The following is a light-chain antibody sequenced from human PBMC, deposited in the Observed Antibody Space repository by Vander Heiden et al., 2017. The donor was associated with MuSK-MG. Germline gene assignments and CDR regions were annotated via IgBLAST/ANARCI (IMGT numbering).Light chain of an antibody. Sequence: DIQMTQSPSSLSASVGDRVIITCQASQDISNYLNWYQQKPGKAPKLLIYDASNLETGVPSRFSGSGSGTDFTFTISSLQPEDIARYYCQQDDSLPLTFGGGTKVEIK. J-gene: IGKJ4*01. CDR2: DAS. CDR1: QDISNY. V-gene: IGKV1-33*01. CDR3: QQDDSLPLT.